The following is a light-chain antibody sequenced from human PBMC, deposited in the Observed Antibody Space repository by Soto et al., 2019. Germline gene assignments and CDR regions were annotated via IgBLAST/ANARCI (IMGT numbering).Light chain of an antibody. CDR2: KVS. V-gene: IGKV1-5*03. CDR3: QQYNTASLT. J-gene: IGKJ2*01. CDR1: ESVRNW. Sequence: DIQMTQSPSTLSTSVGETVTIACWASESVRNWLAWFQQKPGNAPKLLIYKVSRLESGVPSRFSGSGYGTDFALTITGLQPDDFATYYCQQYNTASLTFGQGTKVEIK.